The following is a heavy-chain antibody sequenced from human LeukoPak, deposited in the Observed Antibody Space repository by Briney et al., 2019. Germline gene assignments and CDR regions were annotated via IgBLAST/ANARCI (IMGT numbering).Heavy chain of an antibody. CDR1: GFTFSSYA. D-gene: IGHD3-9*01. CDR2: ISGTGGST. V-gene: IGHV3-23*01. Sequence: GGSLRLSCAASGFTFSSYAMSWVRQTPGKGLEWVSVISGTGGSTYYADSVKGRFTISRDNSNNTLDLQMNSLRAEDTAVYYCAKDDAWLRYQYWGQGTLVTVSS. CDR3: AKDDAWLRYQY. J-gene: IGHJ4*02.